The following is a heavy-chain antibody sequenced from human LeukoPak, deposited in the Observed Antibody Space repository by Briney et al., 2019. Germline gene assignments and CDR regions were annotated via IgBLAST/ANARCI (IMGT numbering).Heavy chain of an antibody. D-gene: IGHD3-3*01. CDR1: GFTFSDNY. Sequence: GGSLRLSCAASGFTFSDNYMSWIRQAPGEGLEWVSYISSSGNTTYNADSVKGRFSITRDNAKNSLYLQMDSLRPEDTAVYYCARDYDRYYMDVWGKGTTVTVSS. CDR3: ARDYDRYYMDV. V-gene: IGHV3-11*04. CDR2: ISSSGNTT. J-gene: IGHJ6*03.